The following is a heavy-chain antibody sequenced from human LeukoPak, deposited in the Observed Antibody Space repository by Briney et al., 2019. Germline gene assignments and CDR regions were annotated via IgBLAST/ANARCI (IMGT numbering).Heavy chain of an antibody. J-gene: IGHJ4*02. CDR1: GFTFSTYS. D-gene: IGHD4-17*01. CDR2: ISTSSSTI. Sequence: GGSLRLSCEASGFTFSTYSMNWVRQAPGKGPEWVSFISTSSSTIYYADSVRGRFTISRDNAKNSLYLQMNSLRDEDTAVYYCTKGETAVTSYLHFWGQGTLVTVSS. V-gene: IGHV3-48*02. CDR3: TKGETAVTSYLHF.